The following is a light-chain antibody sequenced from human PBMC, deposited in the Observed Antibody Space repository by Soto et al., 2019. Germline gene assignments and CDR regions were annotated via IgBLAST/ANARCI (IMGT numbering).Light chain of an antibody. Sequence: DIQMTQSPSSLSSSVGDIFTVTCRAGQSISRYLNWYQQRPGKAPKLLIYSASTLQTGVPSRFSGSGSGTDFTLTISSLQPEDFATYYCQQSYNGPFTFGPGTKVDIK. V-gene: IGKV1-39*01. CDR1: QSISRY. CDR2: SAS. J-gene: IGKJ3*01. CDR3: QQSYNGPFT.